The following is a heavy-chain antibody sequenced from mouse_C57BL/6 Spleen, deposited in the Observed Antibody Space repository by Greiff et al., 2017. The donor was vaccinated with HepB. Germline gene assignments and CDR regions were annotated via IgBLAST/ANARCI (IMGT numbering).Heavy chain of an antibody. CDR3: ARDLYDGYYVTY. CDR1: GYSITSGYY. CDR2: ISYDGSN. J-gene: IGHJ3*01. D-gene: IGHD2-3*01. Sequence: DVQLQESGPGLVKPSQSLSLTCSVTGYSITSGYYWNWIRQFPGNKLEWMGYISYDGSNNYNPSLKNRISITRDTSKNQFFLKLNSVTTEDTATYYCARDLYDGYYVTYWGQGTLVTVSA. V-gene: IGHV3-6*01.